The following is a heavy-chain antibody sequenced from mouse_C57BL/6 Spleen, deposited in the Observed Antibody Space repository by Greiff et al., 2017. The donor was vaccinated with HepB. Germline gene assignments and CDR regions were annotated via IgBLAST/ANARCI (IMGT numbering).Heavy chain of an antibody. CDR2: IDPETGGT. CDR3: TRRDDGYYAWFAD. Sequence: VQLQQSGAELVRPGASVTLSCKASGYTFTDYEMHWVKQTPVHGLEWIGAIDPETGGTAYNQKFKGKAILTADKSSSTAYMELRSLTSEDSAVYYCTRRDDGYYAWFADWGQGTLVTVSA. J-gene: IGHJ3*01. D-gene: IGHD2-3*01. CDR1: GYTFTDYE. V-gene: IGHV1-15*01.